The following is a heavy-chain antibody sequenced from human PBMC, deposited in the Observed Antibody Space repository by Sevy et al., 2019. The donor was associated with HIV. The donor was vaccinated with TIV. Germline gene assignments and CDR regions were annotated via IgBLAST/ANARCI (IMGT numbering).Heavy chain of an antibody. V-gene: IGHV4-39*01. CDR1: GGSISSSNYY. J-gene: IGHJ6*02. CDR3: ARLGLAAAGTNGMDV. Sequence: SETLSLTCTVSGGSISSSNYYWGWIRQSPGKGLEWIASIYYLGGAYYNPSLRSRFTISVDTSKNQFFLKLSSVTAAETAVYYCARLGLAAAGTNGMDVWGHGTTVTVSS. D-gene: IGHD6-13*01. CDR2: IYYLGGA.